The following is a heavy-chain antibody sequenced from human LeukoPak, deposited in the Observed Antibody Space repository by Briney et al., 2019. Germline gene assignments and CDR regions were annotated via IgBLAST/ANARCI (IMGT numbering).Heavy chain of an antibody. J-gene: IGHJ4*02. D-gene: IGHD6-13*01. CDR2: INQDGSEK. V-gene: IGHV3-7*01. CDR1: GFTFDDYW. CDR3: ARAGYSSSWYLY. Sequence: PGGSLRLSFGASGFTFDDYWMSWVRQAPGQGLEWVANINQDGSEKYYLDSAKGRFTISRDNARNSLYLQVNSLRAEDTAVYYCARAGYSSSWYLYWGQGTLVTVSS.